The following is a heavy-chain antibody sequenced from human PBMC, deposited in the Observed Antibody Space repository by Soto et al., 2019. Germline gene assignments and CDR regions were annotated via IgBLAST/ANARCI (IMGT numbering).Heavy chain of an antibody. V-gene: IGHV4-59*01. CDR2: IYYSGST. Sequence: PXETLSLTCTVSGGSISSYYWSWIRQPPGKGLEWIGYIYYSGSTNYNPSLKSRVTISVDTSKNQFSLKLSSVTAADTAVYYCARAPIVVVPAAMVAFDIWGQGTMVTVSS. J-gene: IGHJ3*02. CDR1: GGSISSYY. D-gene: IGHD2-2*01. CDR3: ARAPIVVVPAAMVAFDI.